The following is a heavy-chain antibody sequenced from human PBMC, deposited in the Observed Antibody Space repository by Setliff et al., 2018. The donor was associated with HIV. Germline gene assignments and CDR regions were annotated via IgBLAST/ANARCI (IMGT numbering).Heavy chain of an antibody. Sequence: SETLSLTCTVSGGSISSYYWSWIRQPPGKGLEWIGYIYYSGSTNYNPSLKSRVTISVDTPKNQFSLKLSSVTAADTAVYYCAGGLRSSTHYYYYYMDVWGKGTTVTVSS. J-gene: IGHJ6*03. V-gene: IGHV4-59*01. D-gene: IGHD6-6*01. CDR1: GGSISSYY. CDR2: IYYSGST. CDR3: AGGLRSSTHYYYYYMDV.